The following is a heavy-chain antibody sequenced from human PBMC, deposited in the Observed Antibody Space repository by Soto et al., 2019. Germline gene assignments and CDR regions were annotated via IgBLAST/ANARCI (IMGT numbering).Heavy chain of an antibody. V-gene: IGHV3-66*04. Sequence: EVQLVESGGGLVQPGGSLRLSCAASGFTVSSNYMSWVRQSPGKGLEWVSVIYSGGSTYYADSVKGRFTISRDNSKNTMYHQMNSLRAEDTAVYYCARRDYGDYEGACDIWGQGTMVTVSS. CDR2: IYSGGST. CDR3: ARRDYGDYEGACDI. J-gene: IGHJ3*02. CDR1: GFTVSSNY. D-gene: IGHD4-17*01.